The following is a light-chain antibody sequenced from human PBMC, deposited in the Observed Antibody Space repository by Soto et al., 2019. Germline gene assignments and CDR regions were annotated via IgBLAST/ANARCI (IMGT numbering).Light chain of an antibody. Sequence: QSALTQPPSASGSPGQSVTISCTGTSSDVGGYNYVSWYQQYPGRAPKLMIYEVTKRPSGVPDRCSGSKSGNTASLTVSGLQAEDEAEYCCSSYAASNNFYFVFGGGTKLTVL. V-gene: IGLV2-8*01. J-gene: IGLJ3*02. CDR1: SSDVGGYNY. CDR2: EVT. CDR3: SSYAASNNFYFV.